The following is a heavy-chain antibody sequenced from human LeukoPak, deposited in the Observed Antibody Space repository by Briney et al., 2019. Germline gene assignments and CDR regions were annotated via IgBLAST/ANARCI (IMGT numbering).Heavy chain of an antibody. CDR3: AKSLSVTMIVPNWFDP. CDR2: ISGSGGTS. Sequence: GGSLRLSCAASGFTFGTYAMTWVRQAPGKGLEWVSFISGSGGTSYYADSVKGRFTISRDNSKNTLYLQMNSLRAEDTAVYYCAKSLSVTMIVPNWFDPWGQGTLVLVSS. CDR1: GFTFGTYA. D-gene: IGHD3-22*01. J-gene: IGHJ5*02. V-gene: IGHV3-23*01.